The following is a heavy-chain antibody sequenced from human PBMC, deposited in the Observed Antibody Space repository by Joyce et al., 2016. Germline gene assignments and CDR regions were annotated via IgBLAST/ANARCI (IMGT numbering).Heavy chain of an antibody. CDR2: LYNTGST. V-gene: IGHV4-30-4*01. Sequence: QVQLQASGPGLVKPSQTLSLTCSVSGGYISSGDYYCSWIRQPPGKGLERIGYLYNTGSTYYNLSPKSRITMSVDTSKTQCSLKVSSVTAADTAVYYCARVTWFGDKGFDYWGKGTLVTVSS. J-gene: IGHJ4*02. D-gene: IGHD3-10*01. CDR1: GGYISSGDYY. CDR3: ARVTWFGDKGFDY.